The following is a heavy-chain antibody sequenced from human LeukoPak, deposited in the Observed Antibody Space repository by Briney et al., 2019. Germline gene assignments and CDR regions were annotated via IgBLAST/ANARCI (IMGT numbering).Heavy chain of an antibody. CDR2: FDPEDGET. CDR1: GYTVTELS. V-gene: IGHV1-24*01. Sequence: ASVKVSCKVSGYTVTELSMHWVRQATGKGLEWMGGFDPEDGETIYGKKFQGRVSVAEVSFAVAGYMELSSLRSEDTAVYYCATDSGGTMVRGATTHYYYYGMDVWGQGTTVTVSS. CDR3: ATDSGGTMVRGATTHYYYYGMDV. J-gene: IGHJ6*02. D-gene: IGHD3-10*01.